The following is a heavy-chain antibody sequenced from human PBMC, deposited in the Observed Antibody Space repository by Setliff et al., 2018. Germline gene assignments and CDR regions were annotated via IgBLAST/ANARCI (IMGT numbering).Heavy chain of an antibody. V-gene: IGHV1-69*13. CDR1: GGTFSSYA. J-gene: IGHJ6*03. D-gene: IGHD6-6*01. Sequence: SVKVSCKASGGTFSSYAISWVRQAPGQGLEWMGGIIPIFGTANYAQKFQGRVTITADESTSTAYMELSSLRSEDTAVYYCASTEYSSSSSYYYYYMDVWGKGTTVTVSS. CDR3: ASTEYSSSSSYYYYYMDV. CDR2: IIPIFGTA.